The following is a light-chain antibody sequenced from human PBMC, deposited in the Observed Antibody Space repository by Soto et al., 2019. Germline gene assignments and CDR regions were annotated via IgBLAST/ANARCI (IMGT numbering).Light chain of an antibody. V-gene: IGKV3-15*01. CDR3: QQYATRPLP. J-gene: IGKJ4*01. Sequence: EIVMTQSPATLSVSPGERSTLSCRSSQSVSSYLAWYQQQPGQAPRPLIYGASTTATGMPGRFSVSGSGTALTPPVPSLQSEDFAVYYCQQYATRPLPFGGGTKV. CDR1: QSVSSY. CDR2: GAS.